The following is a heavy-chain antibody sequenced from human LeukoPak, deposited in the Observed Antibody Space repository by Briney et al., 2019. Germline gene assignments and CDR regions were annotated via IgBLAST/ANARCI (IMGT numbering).Heavy chain of an antibody. CDR2: INHSGST. J-gene: IGHJ4*02. CDR1: GGSFSGYY. D-gene: IGHD2-21*01. V-gene: IGHV4-34*01. CDR3: ARGDWVY. Sequence: SETLSLTCAVYGGSFSGYYWSWIRQPPGKGLEWIGEINHSGSTNYNPSLKSRVTISVDTSKNQFSLKLSSVTAADTAVYYCARGDWVYWGQATLVTVSS.